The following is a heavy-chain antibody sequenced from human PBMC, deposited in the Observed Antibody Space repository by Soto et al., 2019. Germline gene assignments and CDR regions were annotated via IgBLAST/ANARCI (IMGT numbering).Heavy chain of an antibody. D-gene: IGHD3-10*01. V-gene: IGHV3-23*01. CDR3: AKRDSGSGRSPPLINY. CDR1: GFTFSSYS. CDR2: VGGGGDNI. J-gene: IGHJ4*02. Sequence: ESGGGLVQPGGSLRLSGAASGFTFSSYSMNWVRQAPGKGLQWVATVGGGGDNIFYADSVKGRFTISRDDSQNMVFLQMNSLRHEDTAVYCCAKRDSGSGRSPPLINYWGQGTLVTVSS.